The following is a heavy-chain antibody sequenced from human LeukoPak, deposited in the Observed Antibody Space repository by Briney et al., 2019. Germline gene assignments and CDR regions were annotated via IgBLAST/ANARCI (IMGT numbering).Heavy chain of an antibody. CDR1: GFTFSSYS. V-gene: IGHV3-21*01. Sequence: AGGSLRLSCAASGFTFSSYSMNWVRQAPGKGLEWVSSISSSSSYIYYADSVKGRFTISRDNAKNSLYLQMNSLRAEDTAVYYCARDQLVGATRGGAFDYWGQGTLVTVSS. CDR2: ISSSSSYI. CDR3: ARDQLVGATRGGAFDY. D-gene: IGHD1-26*01. J-gene: IGHJ4*02.